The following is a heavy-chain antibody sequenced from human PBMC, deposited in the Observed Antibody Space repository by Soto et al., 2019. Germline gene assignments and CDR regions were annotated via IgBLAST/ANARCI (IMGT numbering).Heavy chain of an antibody. CDR1: GYDFNTNW. Sequence: GESLKISCRGSGYDFNTNWFGWVRQLPGGGLEWVGIMYPGDSDTGYNPSLQGHVTLSVDVTVSTAFLQWRSLETSDTGMYFCARLPRDCNKTSCYYADHWGQGTQVTVSS. V-gene: IGHV5-51*01. CDR3: ARLPRDCNKTSCYYADH. D-gene: IGHD3-3*01. J-gene: IGHJ4*02. CDR2: MYPGDSDT.